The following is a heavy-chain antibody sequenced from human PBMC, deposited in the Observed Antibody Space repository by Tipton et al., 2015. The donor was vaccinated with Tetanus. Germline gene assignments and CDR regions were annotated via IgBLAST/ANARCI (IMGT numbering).Heavy chain of an antibody. J-gene: IGHJ4*02. Sequence: TLSLTCTVSGGSVSSGSYYWSWIRQPPGKGLEWIGHIYYSGSTNYNPSLKSRVTISVDTSKNQFSLKLSSVTAADTAVYYCARDLGYGPSFDYWGQGTLVTVSS. CDR1: GGSVSSGSYY. V-gene: IGHV4-61*01. CDR2: IYYSGST. D-gene: IGHD5-12*01. CDR3: ARDLGYGPSFDY.